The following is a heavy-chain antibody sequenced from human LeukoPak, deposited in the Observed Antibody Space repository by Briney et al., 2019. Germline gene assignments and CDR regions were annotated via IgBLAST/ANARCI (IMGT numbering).Heavy chain of an antibody. Sequence: GGSLRLSCAASGFTFSSYSMSWVRQAPGKGLEWVSAISGSGGSTYYADSVKGRFTISRDNSKNTLYLQMNSLRAEDTAVYYCAKGYSSGWPFGSRNNWFDPWGQGTLVTVSS. V-gene: IGHV3-23*01. D-gene: IGHD6-19*01. CDR3: AKGYSSGWPFGSRNNWFDP. J-gene: IGHJ5*02. CDR1: GFTFSSYS. CDR2: ISGSGGST.